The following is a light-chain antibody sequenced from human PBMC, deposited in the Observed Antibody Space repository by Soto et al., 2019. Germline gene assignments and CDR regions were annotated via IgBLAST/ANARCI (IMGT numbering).Light chain of an antibody. CDR3: QSYDSSLSGYV. J-gene: IGLJ1*01. CDR2: ENN. CDR1: SSNIGAGYE. Sequence: QSVLTQPPSVSEAPGQRVTISCTGSSSNIGAGYEAHWYQQVPGTAPKLLIYENNNRPSGVPDRFSGSKSGTSASLAITGLQAEDEDEYYCQSYDSSLSGYVFGGGTKVTVL. V-gene: IGLV1-40*01.